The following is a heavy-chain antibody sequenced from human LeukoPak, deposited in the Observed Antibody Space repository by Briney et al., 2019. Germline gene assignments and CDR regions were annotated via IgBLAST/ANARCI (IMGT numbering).Heavy chain of an antibody. CDR2: IVVGSGNT. V-gene: IGHV1-58*01. CDR1: GFTFTSSA. D-gene: IGHD4-23*01. Sequence: SVKVSCKASGFTFTSSAVQWVRQARGQRLEWIGWIVVGSGNTNYAQKFQERVTITRDMSTSTAYMELSSPRSEDTAVYYCAAGLRWYDAFDIWGQGTMVTVSS. J-gene: IGHJ3*02. CDR3: AAGLRWYDAFDI.